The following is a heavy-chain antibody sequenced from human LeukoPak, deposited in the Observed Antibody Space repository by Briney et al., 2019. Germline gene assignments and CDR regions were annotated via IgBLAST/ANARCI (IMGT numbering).Heavy chain of an antibody. CDR2: INSDGGDI. D-gene: IGHD6-13*01. J-gene: IGHJ5*02. Sequence: GGSLRLSCAASGFTISNYFMHWVRQGPGKGLVWVPRINSDGGDINYADSVKGRFTISRDNAKNTLYLQMNSLRDEDTAVYYCARHIAAAAFDPWGQGTLVTVSS. CDR3: ARHIAAAAFDP. V-gene: IGHV3-74*01. CDR1: GFTISNYF.